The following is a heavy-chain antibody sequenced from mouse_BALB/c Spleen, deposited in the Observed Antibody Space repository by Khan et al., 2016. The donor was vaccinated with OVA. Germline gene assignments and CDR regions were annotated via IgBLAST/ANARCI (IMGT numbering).Heavy chain of an antibody. Sequence: VQLQQSGPGLVKPSQSLSLTCTVTGYSITSGYGWNWIRQFPGNKLEWMGYISYSGSTNYNPSLKSRISITRDTSKNQFFLQLNSVTTEDTATYYWARTARIKNWGQGTTLTVSS. J-gene: IGHJ2*01. CDR3: ARTARIKN. CDR1: GYSITSGYG. V-gene: IGHV3-2*02. D-gene: IGHD1-2*01. CDR2: ISYSGST.